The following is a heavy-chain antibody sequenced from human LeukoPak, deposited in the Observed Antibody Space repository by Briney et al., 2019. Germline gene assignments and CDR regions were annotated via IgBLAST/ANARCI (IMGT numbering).Heavy chain of an antibody. CDR2: TYYSGST. CDR1: GGSISSYY. J-gene: IGHJ5*02. V-gene: IGHV4-59*08. D-gene: IGHD3-16*01. CDR3: ARYPGGTGEFDP. Sequence: SETLSLTCTVSGGSISSYYWSWIRQPPGKGLEWIGYTYYSGSTNYNPSLKSRVTISVDTSKNQFSLKLSSVTAADTAVYYCARYPGGTGEFDPWGQGTLVTVSS.